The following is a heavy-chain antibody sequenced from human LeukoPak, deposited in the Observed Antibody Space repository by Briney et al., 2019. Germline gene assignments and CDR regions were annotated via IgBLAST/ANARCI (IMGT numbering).Heavy chain of an antibody. Sequence: GGSLRLSCSASGFPFSSYAMHWGRQAPGKGLEYVSAISDSGGSTYYADSVKGRFTISRDNSKNTLYLQMSSLRAEDTAVYFCVRGYSFGPYGMDVWGQGTTVTVSS. CDR1: GFPFSSYA. CDR2: ISDSGGST. V-gene: IGHV3-64D*09. D-gene: IGHD2-15*01. J-gene: IGHJ6*02. CDR3: VRGYSFGPYGMDV.